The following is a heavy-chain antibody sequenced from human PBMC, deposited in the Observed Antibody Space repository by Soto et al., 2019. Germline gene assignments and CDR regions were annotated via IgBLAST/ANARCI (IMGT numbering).Heavy chain of an antibody. CDR1: GFTFSSYA. CDR2: ISGSGGST. V-gene: IGHV3-23*01. J-gene: IGHJ4*02. CDR3: ARNPSSTGYSSGWYSDY. D-gene: IGHD6-19*01. Sequence: GGSLRLSCAASGFTFSSYAMSWVRQAPGKGLEWVSAISGSGGSTYYADSVKGRFTISRDNSKNTPYLQMKSLRAEDTAVYYCARNPSSTGYSSGWYSDYWGQGTLVTVSS.